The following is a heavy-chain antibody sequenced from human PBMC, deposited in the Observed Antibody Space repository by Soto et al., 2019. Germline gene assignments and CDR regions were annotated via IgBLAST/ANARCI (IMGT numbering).Heavy chain of an antibody. Sequence: QVQLQESGPGLLKPSDTLSLTCTVSSASFSSYYWSWIRQPPGKGLEWIGNSFYTGITNFNPSLHCRFTMSLDICKRQVSLKLTSVTAADTAVYYCVRDSDVGGYFGMDVWGQGTTVTGSS. V-gene: IGHV4-59*01. CDR3: VRDSDVGGYFGMDV. D-gene: IGHD2-15*01. CDR2: SFYTGIT. CDR1: SASFSSYY. J-gene: IGHJ6*02.